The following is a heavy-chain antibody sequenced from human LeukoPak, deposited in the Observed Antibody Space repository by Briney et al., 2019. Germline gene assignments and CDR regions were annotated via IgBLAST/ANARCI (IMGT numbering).Heavy chain of an antibody. CDR1: GFTFSSYA. J-gene: IGHJ4*02. CDR3: AKGVAWWELPTSPIDY. Sequence: PGGSLRLSCAASGFTFSSYAMHWVRQAPGKGLEWVAVISYDGSNKYYADSVKGRFTISRDNSKNTLYLQMNSLRAEDTAVYYCAKGVAWWELPTSPIDYWGQGTLVTVSS. D-gene: IGHD1-26*01. CDR2: ISYDGSNK. V-gene: IGHV3-30*04.